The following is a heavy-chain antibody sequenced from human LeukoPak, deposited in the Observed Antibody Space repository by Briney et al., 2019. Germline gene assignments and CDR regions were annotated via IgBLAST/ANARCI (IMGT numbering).Heavy chain of an antibody. Sequence: PSETLSLTCTVSGGSISSSSYYWGWIRQPPGKGLEWISSSYYSGSTYYNPSLKSRVTISVDTSKKQFSLKLSSVTAADTAVYYCARPLSPGIAAAGSFDYWGQGTLVTVSS. CDR1: GGSISSSSYY. J-gene: IGHJ4*02. D-gene: IGHD6-13*01. V-gene: IGHV4-39*01. CDR3: ARPLSPGIAAAGSFDY. CDR2: SYYSGST.